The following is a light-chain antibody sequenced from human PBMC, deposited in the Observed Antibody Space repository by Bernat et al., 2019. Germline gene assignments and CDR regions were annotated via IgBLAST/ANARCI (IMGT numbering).Light chain of an antibody. J-gene: IGKJ2*01. CDR3: QQYNNWPYT. CDR2: GAS. V-gene: IGKV3-15*01. Sequence: EIVMTQSPATLSVSPGERATLSCTASQSVSSNLAWYQQKPGQTPSLLIFGASTRATGIPARISGSGSGTEFTLTICSLQSGDFAVFYCQQYNNWPYTCGQGTELEI. CDR1: QSVSSN.